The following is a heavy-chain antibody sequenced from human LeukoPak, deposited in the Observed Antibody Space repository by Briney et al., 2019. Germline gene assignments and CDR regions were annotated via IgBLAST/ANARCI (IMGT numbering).Heavy chain of an antibody. Sequence: SETLSLTCTVSGGSISSSSYYWGWIRQPPGTGLEWIGSIYYSGSTYYNPSLKSRVTISVDTSKNQFSLKLSSVTAADTAVYYCARGGEYSGSYYATQYNWFDPWGQGTLVTVSS. CDR1: GGSISSSSYY. V-gene: IGHV4-39*07. D-gene: IGHD1-26*01. J-gene: IGHJ5*02. CDR2: IYYSGST. CDR3: ARGGEYSGSYYATQYNWFDP.